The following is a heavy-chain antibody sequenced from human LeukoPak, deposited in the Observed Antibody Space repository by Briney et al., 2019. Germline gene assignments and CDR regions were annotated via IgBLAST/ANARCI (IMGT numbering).Heavy chain of an antibody. D-gene: IGHD3-22*01. CDR3: AKGYYYDSSGYYTNYFDY. CDR2: ISGSGGST. CDR1: GFTFSSYA. V-gene: IGHV3-23*01. Sequence: PGGSLRLSCAASGFTFSSYAMSWVRQAPGKGLEWVSLISGSGGSTYYAESVKGRFTVSRGSSKNMLYLQMNSLRAEDTAVYYCAKGYYYDSSGYYTNYFDYWGQGTLVTVSS. J-gene: IGHJ4*02.